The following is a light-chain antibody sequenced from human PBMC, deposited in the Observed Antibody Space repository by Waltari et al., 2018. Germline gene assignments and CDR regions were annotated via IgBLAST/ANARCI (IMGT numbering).Light chain of an antibody. V-gene: IGLV2-23*02. CDR2: EVS. CDR1: SSDVGSYNL. Sequence: QSALTQPASVSGSPGQSITISCTGTSSDVGSYNLVSWYQQHPGKAPNLLIYEVSKRPSGVSNRFSGAKAGNTASLTISGLQAEDEADYYCCSYAGSSTLVVFGGGTKLTVL. J-gene: IGLJ2*01. CDR3: CSYAGSSTLVV.